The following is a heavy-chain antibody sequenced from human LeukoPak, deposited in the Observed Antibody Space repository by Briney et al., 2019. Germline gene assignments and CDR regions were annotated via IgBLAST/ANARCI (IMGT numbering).Heavy chain of an antibody. J-gene: IGHJ4*02. CDR2: ISGDGGST. Sequence: GGSLRLSCAASGSSFDDYAMHWVRQAPGKGLEWVSLISGDGGSTYYADSVKGRFTISRDNSKNTLYLQMNSLRAEDTAVYYCAKDGDSSGYYYITYYFDYWGQGTLVTVSS. D-gene: IGHD3-22*01. CDR3: AKDGDSSGYYYITYYFDY. V-gene: IGHV3-43*02. CDR1: GSSFDDYA.